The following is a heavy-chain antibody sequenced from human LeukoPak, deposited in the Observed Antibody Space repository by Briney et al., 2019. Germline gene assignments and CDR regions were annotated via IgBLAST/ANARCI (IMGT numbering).Heavy chain of an antibody. D-gene: IGHD2-21*02. Sequence: TGGSLRLSCAASGFTFSSYAMCWVREAPGKGLGWVSATSGSGGSTYYADSVKGRFTISRDNSKNTLYLQMNSLRTEHTAVYYCAAPPTYCGGDCYWGYYYFDYGGQGTLVTVSS. CDR1: GFTFSSYA. V-gene: IGHV3-23*01. J-gene: IGHJ4*02. CDR3: AAPPTYCGGDCYWGYYYFDY. CDR2: TSGSGGST.